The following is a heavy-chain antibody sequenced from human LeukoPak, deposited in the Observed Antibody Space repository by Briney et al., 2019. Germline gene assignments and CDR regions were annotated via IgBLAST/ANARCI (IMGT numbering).Heavy chain of an antibody. D-gene: IGHD2-2*02. V-gene: IGHV1-69*05. CDR2: IIPIFGTA. CDR3: ARGDIVVVRAAIGGADYYYYYMDV. CDR1: GGTFSSYA. J-gene: IGHJ6*03. Sequence: SVKVSCKASGGTFSSYAISWVRQAPGQGREWMGSIIPIFGTANYAQKFQGRVTITTDESTSTAYMELSSLRSEDTAVYYCARGDIVVVRAAIGGADYYYYYMDVWGKGTTVTVSS.